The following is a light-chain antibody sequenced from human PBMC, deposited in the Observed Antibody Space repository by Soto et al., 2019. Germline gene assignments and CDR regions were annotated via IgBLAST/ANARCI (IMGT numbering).Light chain of an antibody. CDR1: QTVNAN. CDR2: GAS. Sequence: EVVMTQSPATLSVSPGERATLSCRASQTVNANLAWYQQKPGQAPRLLIHGASTRATGIPARFSGSGFGTEFIXXIXSXXSEDVAVSYCQQYNTWLWTFGQGTKVEGK. J-gene: IGKJ1*01. V-gene: IGKV3-15*01. CDR3: QQYNTWLWT.